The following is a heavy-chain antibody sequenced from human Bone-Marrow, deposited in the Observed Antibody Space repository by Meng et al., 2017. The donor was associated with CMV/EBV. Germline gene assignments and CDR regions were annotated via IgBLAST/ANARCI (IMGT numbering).Heavy chain of an antibody. Sequence: ASVKVSCKASGYTFTGYFMYWVRQAPGQGLEWMGWINPNSGGTNYAQKFQGRVTITADKSTSTAYMELSSLRSEDTAVYYCARELSGITIFGVVGCFDIWGQGTMVTVSS. D-gene: IGHD3-3*01. V-gene: IGHV1-2*02. CDR1: GYTFTGYF. CDR2: INPNSGGT. CDR3: ARELSGITIFGVVGCFDI. J-gene: IGHJ3*02.